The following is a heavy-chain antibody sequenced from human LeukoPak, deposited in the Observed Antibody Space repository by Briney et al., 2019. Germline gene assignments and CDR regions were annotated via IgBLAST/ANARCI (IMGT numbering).Heavy chain of an antibody. CDR3: ARDRLIYGDYGDAFDI. CDR2: ISSSTSYI. V-gene: IGHV3-21*01. Sequence: GGSLRLSCAASGFXFSRYSMNWVRQAPGKGLEWVSSISSSTSYIYYAYSVKGRFTISRDNAKTSLYLQMNSLRAEATAVYYCARDRLIYGDYGDAFDIWGQGTMVTVSS. D-gene: IGHD4-17*01. J-gene: IGHJ3*02. CDR1: GFXFSRYS.